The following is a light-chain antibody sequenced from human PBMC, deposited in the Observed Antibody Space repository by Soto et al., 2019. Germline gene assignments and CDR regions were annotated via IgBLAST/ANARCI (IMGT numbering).Light chain of an antibody. Sequence: IHVTHAPATLSSSVGDRVTSTCRASQTITRWLTWYQQKPGKAPRLLIYEASTLQSGVPSRFSGSGSGTEFALTISGLQPDDFASYYCQQYNSYPITFGQGTRLEIK. CDR3: QQYNSYPIT. V-gene: IGKV1-5*01. J-gene: IGKJ5*01. CDR2: EAS. CDR1: QTITRW.